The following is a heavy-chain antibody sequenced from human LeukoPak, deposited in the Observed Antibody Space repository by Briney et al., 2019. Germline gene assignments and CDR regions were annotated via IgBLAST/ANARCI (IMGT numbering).Heavy chain of an antibody. D-gene: IGHD6-19*01. CDR3: ARGFVAVAGMRGYYYYGMDV. J-gene: IGHJ6*02. Sequence: ASVNVSCKASGYTFTGYYMHWVRQAPGQGLEWMGWINPNSGGTNYAQKFQGRVNMTRDTSISTAYMELSRLRSDDTAVYYCARGFVAVAGMRGYYYYGMDVWGQGTTVTVSS. CDR2: INPNSGGT. V-gene: IGHV1-2*02. CDR1: GYTFTGYY.